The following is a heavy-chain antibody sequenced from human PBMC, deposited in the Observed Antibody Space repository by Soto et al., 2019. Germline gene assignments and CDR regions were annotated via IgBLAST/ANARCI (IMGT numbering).Heavy chain of an antibody. V-gene: IGHV4-61*01. CDR2: IYYSGST. Sequence: QVQLQESGPGLVKPSETLSLTCTVSGGSVSSGSYYWSWIRQPPGKGLEWIGYIYYSGSTNYNPSLHSRVTISVDTSKNQFSLKLSSVTAADTAVYYCARLQSGSYYYYGMDVWGQGTTVTVSS. D-gene: IGHD3-3*01. J-gene: IGHJ6*02. CDR3: ARLQSGSYYYYGMDV. CDR1: GGSVSSGSYY.